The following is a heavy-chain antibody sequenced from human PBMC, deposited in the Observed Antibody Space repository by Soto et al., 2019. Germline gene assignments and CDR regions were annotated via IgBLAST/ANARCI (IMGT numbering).Heavy chain of an antibody. CDR1: GGSFSGYY. V-gene: IGHV4-34*01. CDR2: INHSGST. D-gene: IGHD2-8*02. CDR3: ARDKITGLFDY. Sequence: QVQLQQWGAGLLKPSETLSLTCAVYGGSFSGYYWTWIRQPPGTGLEWIGEINHSGSTNYNPSLKSRVTISVDTSKHQFSLKLTSVTAADTAAYYCARDKITGLFDYWGQGTLVTVSS. J-gene: IGHJ4*02.